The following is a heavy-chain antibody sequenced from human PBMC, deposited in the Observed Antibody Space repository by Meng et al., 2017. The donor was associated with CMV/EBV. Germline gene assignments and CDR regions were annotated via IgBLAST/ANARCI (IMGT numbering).Heavy chain of an antibody. V-gene: IGHV3-7*01. D-gene: IGHD3-3*01. CDR1: GFTFSNYW. Sequence: GGSLRLSCAASGFTFSNYWMSWVRQAPGKGLEWVAIINQDGSGQYYMDSVKGRFTISRDNGKNSLYLQMNSLRVGDTAVYHCARDGGGRSGLWSGYDHWGQGALVTVSS. CDR2: INQDGSGQ. CDR3: ARDGGGRSGLWSGYDH. J-gene: IGHJ4*02.